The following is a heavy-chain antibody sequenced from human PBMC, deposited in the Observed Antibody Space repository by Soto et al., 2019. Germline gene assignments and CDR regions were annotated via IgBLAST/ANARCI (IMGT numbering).Heavy chain of an antibody. CDR3: AKDQLKVGYSYGYY. CDR1: GFTFSSYA. CDR2: ISGSGGST. D-gene: IGHD5-18*01. V-gene: IGHV3-23*01. J-gene: IGHJ4*02. Sequence: GGSLRLSCAASGFTFSSYAMSWVRQAPGKGLEWVSAISGSGGSTYYADSVKGRFTISRDNSKNTLYLQMNSLRAEDTAVYYCAKDQLKVGYSYGYYWGQGTLVTVSS.